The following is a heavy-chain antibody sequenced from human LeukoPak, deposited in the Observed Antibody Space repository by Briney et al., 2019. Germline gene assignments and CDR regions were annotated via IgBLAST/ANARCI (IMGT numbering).Heavy chain of an antibody. V-gene: IGHV1-3*01. CDR2: INAGNGNT. CDR3: ASRIAAAFHGPGAFDI. J-gene: IGHJ3*02. CDR1: GYTFTSYA. Sequence: ASVKVSCKASGYTFTSYAMHWVRQAPGQRLEWMGWINAGNGNTKYSQKFQGRVTITRDTSASTAYMELSSLRSEDTAVYYCASRIAAAFHGPGAFDIWGQGTMVTVSS. D-gene: IGHD6-13*01.